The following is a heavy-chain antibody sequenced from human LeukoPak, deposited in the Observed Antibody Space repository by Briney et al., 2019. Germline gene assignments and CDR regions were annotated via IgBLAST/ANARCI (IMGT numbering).Heavy chain of an antibody. D-gene: IGHD2-15*01. J-gene: IGHJ4*02. CDR1: GFTFSSYS. CDR3: ARDHYSHIVVVVAAIDY. CDR2: ISSSSSYI. V-gene: IGHV3-21*01. Sequence: PGGSLRLSCAASGFTFSSYSMNWVRQAPGKGLEWVSSISSSSSYIYYADSVKGRFTISRDNAKNSLYLQMNSLRAEDTAVYYCARDHYSHIVVVVAAIDYWGQGTLVTVSS.